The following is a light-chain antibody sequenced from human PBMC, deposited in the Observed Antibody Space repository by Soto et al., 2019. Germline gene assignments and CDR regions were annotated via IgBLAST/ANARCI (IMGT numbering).Light chain of an antibody. J-gene: IGKJ5*01. CDR2: AAS. V-gene: IGKV1-17*01. CDR1: QSISNH. Sequence: DIQMTQSPSSLSASVEDRVIITCRASQSISNHLNWYQQKPGKAPTLLIYAASNLQSGVPSRFRGSRSGTEFTLTVSSLQPEDFATYYCQQLNSFPITFGQGTRLEIK. CDR3: QQLNSFPIT.